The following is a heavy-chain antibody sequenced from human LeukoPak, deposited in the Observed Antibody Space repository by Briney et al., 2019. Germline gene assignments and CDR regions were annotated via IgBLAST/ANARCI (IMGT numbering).Heavy chain of an antibody. V-gene: IGHV4-34*01. D-gene: IGHD3-3*01. Sequence: SETLSLTCAVYGGSFSGYYWSWIRQPPGKGLEWIGEINHSGSTNYNPSLKSRVTISVDTSKNQFSLKLSSVTAADTAVYYCARASHLRFPWDYFDYWGQGTLVTVSS. J-gene: IGHJ4*02. CDR3: ARASHLRFPWDYFDY. CDR2: INHSGST. CDR1: GGSFSGYY.